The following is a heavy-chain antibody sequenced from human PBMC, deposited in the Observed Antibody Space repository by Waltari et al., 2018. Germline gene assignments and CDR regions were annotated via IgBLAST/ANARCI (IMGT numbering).Heavy chain of an antibody. Sequence: EAQLWESGGGLVQPGGSLRVSCAASGFTVSSYAMSWVRQAPGKRLEWVAEISGTGSNTYYEDSVKGRFTISKDNSKNILYLQMDSLRTEDTAVYYCARDGYNWIAFDVWGQGVLVTVSS. D-gene: IGHD5-12*01. CDR2: ISGTGSNT. CDR1: GFTVSSYA. V-gene: IGHV3-23*01. CDR3: ARDGYNWIAFDV. J-gene: IGHJ4*02.